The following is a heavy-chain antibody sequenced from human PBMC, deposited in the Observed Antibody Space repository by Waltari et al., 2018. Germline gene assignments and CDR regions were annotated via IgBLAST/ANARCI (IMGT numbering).Heavy chain of an antibody. CDR3: ARSEYYDILTGYYWGFDY. Sequence: QVQLVESGGGVVQPGRSLRLSCAASGFTFSSYAMHWVRQAPGKGLEWVAVISYDGSNKYYADSVKGRFTISRDNSKNTLYLQMNSLRAEDTAVYYCARSEYYDILTGYYWGFDYWGQGTLVTVSS. J-gene: IGHJ4*02. CDR2: ISYDGSNK. D-gene: IGHD3-9*01. CDR1: GFTFSSYA. V-gene: IGHV3-30-3*01.